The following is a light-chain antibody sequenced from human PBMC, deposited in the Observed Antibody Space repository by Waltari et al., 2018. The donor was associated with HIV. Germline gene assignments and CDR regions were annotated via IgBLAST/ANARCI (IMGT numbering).Light chain of an antibody. Sequence: QSALTQPRSVSGSPGQSVTISCTGTSSDVGAYGYVSWYQQHPGNAPKLIIYDVSQRPSGVPDRFSGSKSGDTASLTISGLQGEDEAEYYCCSYAGAYTVILGGGTKLTVL. CDR1: SSDVGAYGY. CDR2: DVS. CDR3: CSYAGAYTVI. J-gene: IGLJ2*01. V-gene: IGLV2-11*01.